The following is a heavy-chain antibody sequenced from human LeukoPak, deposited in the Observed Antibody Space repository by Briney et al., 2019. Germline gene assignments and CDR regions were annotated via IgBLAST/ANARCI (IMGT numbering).Heavy chain of an antibody. D-gene: IGHD4-23*01. V-gene: IGHV3-30-3*01. Sequence: GGSLRLSCAASGFTFSSYATHWVRQAPGKGLEWVAVISYDGSNKYYADSVKGRFTISRDNSKNTLYLQMNSLRAEDTAVYYCARDRSTTVVTSFYYYYGMDVWGQGTTVTVSS. CDR2: ISYDGSNK. CDR3: ARDRSTTVVTSFYYYYGMDV. CDR1: GFTFSSYA. J-gene: IGHJ6*02.